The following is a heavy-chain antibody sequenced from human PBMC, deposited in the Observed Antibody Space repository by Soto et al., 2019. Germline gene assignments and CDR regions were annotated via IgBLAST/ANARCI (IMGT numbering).Heavy chain of an antibody. J-gene: IGHJ2*01. CDR1: GFTFSSYS. CDR3: ARRYGVTTDWYFDL. V-gene: IGHV3-21*01. CDR2: ISSSSSYI. Sequence: EVQLVESGGGLVKPGGSLRLSCAASGFTFSSYSMNWVRQAPGKGLEWVSSISSSSSYIYYADSVKGRFTISRDNAKNSLYLQMSSLRAEDTAVYYCARRYGVTTDWYFDLWGRGTLVTVSS. D-gene: IGHD4-17*01.